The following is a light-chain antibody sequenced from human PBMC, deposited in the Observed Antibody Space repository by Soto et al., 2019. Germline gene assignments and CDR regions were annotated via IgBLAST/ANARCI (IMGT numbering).Light chain of an antibody. J-gene: IGLJ3*02. Sequence: QSALTQPPSASGSPGQSVTISCTGTSSDIGGYNYVSWYQQHPGKAPKLIIYEVSKRPPGVPDRFSGSKSGNTASLTVSGLQAEDEADYYCTSYAGSNNLVFAGGTQLTVL. V-gene: IGLV2-8*01. CDR1: SSDIGGYNY. CDR3: TSYAGSNNLV. CDR2: EVS.